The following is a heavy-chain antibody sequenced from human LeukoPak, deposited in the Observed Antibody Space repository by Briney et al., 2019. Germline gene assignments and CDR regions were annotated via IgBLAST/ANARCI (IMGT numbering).Heavy chain of an antibody. J-gene: IGHJ4*01. CDR3: VRDPREPANDLDY. D-gene: IGHD1-1*01. V-gene: IGHV1-2*02. CDR1: GYSFTAHY. Sequence: ASVKVSCKTSGYSFTAHYIHWVRQAPGQALQWLAYIDCGDDDTYYAQPFQGRVTVTRDKSINTAYLELSSLTFDDTAMYYCVRDPREPANDLDYWGRGTLVTVSS. CDR2: IDCGDDDT.